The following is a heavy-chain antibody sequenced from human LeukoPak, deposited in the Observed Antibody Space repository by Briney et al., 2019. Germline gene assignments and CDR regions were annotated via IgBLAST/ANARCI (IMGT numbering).Heavy chain of an antibody. J-gene: IGHJ5*02. D-gene: IGHD2-2*01. Sequence: MSSETLSLTCTVSGGSISSYYWSWIRQPPGKGLEWIGCIYYSGSTNYNPSLKSRVPISVDTSKNQFSLKLSSVTAADTAVYYCARGNGWVCSSTSCYNWFDPWGQGTLVTVSS. CDR2: IYYSGST. CDR3: ARGNGWVCSSTSCYNWFDP. V-gene: IGHV4-59*01. CDR1: GGSISSYY.